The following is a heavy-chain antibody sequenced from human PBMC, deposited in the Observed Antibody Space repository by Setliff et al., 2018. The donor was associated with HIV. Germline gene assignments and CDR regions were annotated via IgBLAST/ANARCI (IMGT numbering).Heavy chain of an antibody. CDR2: IYYSGST. CDR3: ASLPPLYDSSGYYFDY. Sequence: PSETLSLTCSVSGDSISSSSYYWGWISQPPGKGLEWIGSIYYSGSTYYNPSLNSRVTISVDASKNQFSLKLSSVTAADTAVYYCASLPPLYDSSGYYFDYWGQGTLVTVSS. CDR1: GDSISSSSYY. V-gene: IGHV4-39*01. D-gene: IGHD3-22*01. J-gene: IGHJ4*02.